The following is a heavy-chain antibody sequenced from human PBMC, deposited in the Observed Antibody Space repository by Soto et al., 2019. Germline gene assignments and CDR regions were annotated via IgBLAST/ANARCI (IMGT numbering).Heavy chain of an antibody. Sequence: PGGSLRLSCAASGFTFSNAWMSWVRQAPGKGLEWVGRIKSKTDGGTTDYAAPVKGRFTISRDDSKNTLYLQMNSLKTEDTAVYYCTTDRYSSGWYLAYYYDMDVWGQGTTVTVS. D-gene: IGHD6-19*01. CDR3: TTDRYSSGWYLAYYYDMDV. CDR1: GFTFSNAW. J-gene: IGHJ6*02. CDR2: IKSKTDGGTT. V-gene: IGHV3-15*01.